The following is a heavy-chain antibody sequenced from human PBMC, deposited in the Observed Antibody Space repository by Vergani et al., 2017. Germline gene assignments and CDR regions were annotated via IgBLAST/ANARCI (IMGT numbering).Heavy chain of an antibody. CDR3: ARSRIYYGAGSPDY. J-gene: IGHJ4*02. CDR2: VSFRGDN. V-gene: IGHV4-59*02. CDR1: GASVNSYY. Sequence: QVKLQESGPGLVKPSETLSLTCTVSGASVNSYYWSWIRQPPGKGLEWMGYVSFRGDNPYDPSVQGRMTISLNTSSNQFSLYLTSVTAAYTAVYYCARSRIYYGAGSPDYWGQGTLVTVSS. D-gene: IGHD3-10*01.